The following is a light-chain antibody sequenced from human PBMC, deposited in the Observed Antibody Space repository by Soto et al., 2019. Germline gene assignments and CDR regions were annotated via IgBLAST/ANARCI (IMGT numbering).Light chain of an antibody. J-gene: IGLJ1*01. CDR2: EVS. Sequence: QSALTQPASVSGSPGQSITISCTGTSSDVGGYNYVSWYQQHPGKAPKLMIYEVSNRPSGVSNRFSASKSGNTASLTISGLQAEDETDYYCSSYTSSGTYVFGTGTKVT. CDR3: SSYTSSGTYV. V-gene: IGLV2-14*01. CDR1: SSDVGGYNY.